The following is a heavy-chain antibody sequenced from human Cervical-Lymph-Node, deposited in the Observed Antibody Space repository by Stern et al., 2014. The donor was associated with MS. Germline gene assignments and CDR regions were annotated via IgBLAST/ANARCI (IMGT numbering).Heavy chain of an antibody. J-gene: IGHJ4*02. CDR2: IFPGGSDI. CDR1: GYTFTSYW. CDR3: ARQRYFDY. Sequence: EVQLVQSGPEVKRPGESLKISCQASGYTFTSYWIGWVRQMPGKGLEWIAIIFPGGSDIRYSPSFQGQVTISPDKSSSTPYLRWNNRKASDTAIYYCARQRYFDYWGQGTLVPVSS. V-gene: IGHV5-51*01.